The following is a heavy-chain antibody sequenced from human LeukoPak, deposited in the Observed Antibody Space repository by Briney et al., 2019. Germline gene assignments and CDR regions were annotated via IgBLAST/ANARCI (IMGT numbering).Heavy chain of an antibody. V-gene: IGHV3-23*01. Sequence: GGSLRLSCAASGFTFSNYAMAWVRQAPGEGLEWVSSVTSGGSIFYADSVKGRFTISRDNSKNTLYLQMNSLRAEDTAVYYCAKDVFGYSSSGYYYESEDYWGQGTLVTVSS. D-gene: IGHD3-22*01. CDR2: VTSGGSI. J-gene: IGHJ4*02. CDR3: AKDVFGYSSSGYYYESEDY. CDR1: GFTFSNYA.